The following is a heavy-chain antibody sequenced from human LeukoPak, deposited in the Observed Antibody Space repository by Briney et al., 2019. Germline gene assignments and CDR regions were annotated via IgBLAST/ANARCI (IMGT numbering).Heavy chain of an antibody. CDR1: GYTFTSYY. CDR2: INPSGGST. J-gene: IGHJ4*02. CDR3: ARGYDGYNPAFDY. D-gene: IGHD5-24*01. V-gene: IGHV1-46*01. Sequence: ASVKVSCKASGYTFTSYYMRWVRQAPGQGLEWMGIINPSGGSTSYAQKFQGRVTMTTDTSTSTAYMELRSLRSDDTAVYYCARGYDGYNPAFDYWGQGTLVTVSS.